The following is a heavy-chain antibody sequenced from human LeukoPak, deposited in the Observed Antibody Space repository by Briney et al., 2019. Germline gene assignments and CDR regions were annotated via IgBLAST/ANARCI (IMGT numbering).Heavy chain of an antibody. Sequence: SGGSLRLSCAASGFTFSSYAMSWVRQAPGKGLEWVSAISGSGGSTYYADSVKGRFTISRDNSKNTLYLQMNSLRAEDTAVYYCAKLTGIVVVPAAPGAFDIWGQGTMVTVSS. CDR2: ISGSGGST. CDR3: AKLTGIVVVPAAPGAFDI. CDR1: GFTFSSYA. D-gene: IGHD2-2*01. J-gene: IGHJ3*02. V-gene: IGHV3-23*01.